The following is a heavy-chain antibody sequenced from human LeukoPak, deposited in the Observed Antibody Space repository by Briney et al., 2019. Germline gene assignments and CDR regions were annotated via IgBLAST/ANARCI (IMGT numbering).Heavy chain of an antibody. D-gene: IGHD3-22*01. CDR1: GGSISSYY. V-gene: IGHV4-59*01. J-gene: IGHJ4*02. CDR3: ASSRHNYYDSSPSGY. Sequence: SETLSLTCTVSGGSISSYYWSWIRQPAGKGLEWIGYIYYSGSTNYNPSLKSRVTISVDTSKNQFSLKLSSVTAADTAVYYCASSRHNYYDSSPSGYWGQGTLVTVSS. CDR2: IYYSGST.